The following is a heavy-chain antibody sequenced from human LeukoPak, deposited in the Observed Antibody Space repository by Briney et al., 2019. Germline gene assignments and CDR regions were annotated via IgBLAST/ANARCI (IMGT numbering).Heavy chain of an antibody. Sequence: PSETLSLTCAVSGGSISSSNWWSWVRPPPGKGLEWIGEIYHSGSTNYNPSLKSRVTISVDKSKNQFSLKLSSVTAADTAVYYCAREGNDILTGYYKGAFDIWGQGTMVTVPS. J-gene: IGHJ3*02. D-gene: IGHD3-9*01. CDR3: AREGNDILTGYYKGAFDI. CDR1: GGSISSSNW. V-gene: IGHV4-4*02. CDR2: IYHSGST.